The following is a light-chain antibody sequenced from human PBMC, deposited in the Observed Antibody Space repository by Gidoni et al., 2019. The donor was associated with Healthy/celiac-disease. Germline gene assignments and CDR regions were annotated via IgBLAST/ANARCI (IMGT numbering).Light chain of an antibody. CDR2: WAS. CDR3: QQYYSTPLT. CDR1: QSVLYSSNNKNY. J-gene: IGKJ4*01. Sequence: IVMPQSPDSLAVSLGERATINCKSSQSVLYSSNNKNYLAWYQQKPGQPPKLLIYWASTRESGVPDRFRGSGSGTDFTLTISSLQAEDVAVYYCQQYYSTPLTFGGGTKVEIK. V-gene: IGKV4-1*01.